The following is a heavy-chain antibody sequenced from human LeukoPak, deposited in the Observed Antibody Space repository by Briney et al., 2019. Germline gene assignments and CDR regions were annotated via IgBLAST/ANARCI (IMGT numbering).Heavy chain of an antibody. J-gene: IGHJ4*02. Sequence: GGSPRLSCAASGFTFSSYAMSWVRQAPGKGLEWVSAISGSGGSTYYADSVKGRFTISRDNPKNTLYLQMNSLRAEDTAVYYCAKVVGVWELLEIDYWGQGTLVTVSS. CDR3: AKVVGVWELLEIDY. V-gene: IGHV3-23*01. CDR2: ISGSGGST. CDR1: GFTFSSYA. D-gene: IGHD1-26*01.